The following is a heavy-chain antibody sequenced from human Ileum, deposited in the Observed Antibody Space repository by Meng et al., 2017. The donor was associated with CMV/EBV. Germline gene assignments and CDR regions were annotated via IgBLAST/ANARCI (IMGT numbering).Heavy chain of an antibody. CDR3: VRINYLDH. J-gene: IGHJ4*02. CDR2: IRNDGSYK. V-gene: IGHV3-30*02. CDR1: GFTFSRYG. Sequence: QVQLVESGGGLVQAGGALRLSCAASGFTFSRYGMHWVRQAPGKGLEWVAIIRNDGSYKYYADSVKGRFTISRDNSKNTLYLQMNSLEPEDTAVYYCVRINYLDHWGQGTLVTVSS.